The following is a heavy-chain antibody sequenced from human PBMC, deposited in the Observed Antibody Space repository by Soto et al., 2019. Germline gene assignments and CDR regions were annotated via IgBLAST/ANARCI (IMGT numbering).Heavy chain of an antibody. Sequence: SGGSLRLSCAASGFTFSIYSMNLVRQALGKGLEWVSYIMPGRSHIFYADSVKGRFTISRDNAKNSMYLQMNNLRVEDTAMYHCLTDHGGWWGPGTVGTVSS. CDR1: GFTFSIYS. D-gene: IGHD6-19*01. V-gene: IGHV3-48*01. J-gene: IGHJ4*02. CDR3: LTDHGGW. CDR2: IMPGRSHI.